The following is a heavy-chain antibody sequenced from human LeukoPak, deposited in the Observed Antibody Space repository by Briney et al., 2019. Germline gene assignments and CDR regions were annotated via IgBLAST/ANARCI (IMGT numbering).Heavy chain of an antibody. V-gene: IGHV4-34*01. J-gene: IGHJ4*02. Sequence: SETLSLTCAVYGGSFSGYYWSWIRQPPGKGLEWIGEINHSGSTNYNPSLKSRVTISVDTSKNQFSLKLSSVTAADTAVYYCARTISYWSLRYFDWFDYWGQGTLVTASS. CDR2: INHSGST. CDR1: GGSFSGYY. D-gene: IGHD3-9*01. CDR3: ARTISYWSLRYFDWFDY.